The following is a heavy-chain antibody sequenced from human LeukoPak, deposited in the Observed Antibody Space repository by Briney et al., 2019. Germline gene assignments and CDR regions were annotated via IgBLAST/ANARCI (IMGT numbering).Heavy chain of an antibody. D-gene: IGHD1-26*01. J-gene: IGHJ4*02. CDR1: GGSISSGGYY. Sequence: SQTLSLTCTVSGGSISSGGYYWSWIRQPPGKGLEWIGYIYHSGSTYYNPSLKSRVTISVDRSKNQFSLKLSSVTAADTAVYLCAREGGGHFEYWGQGTLVTVPS. V-gene: IGHV4-30-2*01. CDR2: IYHSGST. CDR3: AREGGGHFEY.